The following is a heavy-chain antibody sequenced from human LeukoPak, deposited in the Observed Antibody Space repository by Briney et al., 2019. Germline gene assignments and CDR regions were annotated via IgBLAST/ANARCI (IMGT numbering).Heavy chain of an antibody. CDR1: GFTFSNYA. CDR3: ARDAALYGMDV. J-gene: IGHJ6*02. V-gene: IGHV3-64*01. Sequence: PGGSLRLSCAASGFTFSNYAMHWVRQAPGKGLEYVSAISSDGGGTYYANSVKGRFTISRDNSKNTLYLQMGSLRGEDMAVYFCARDAALYGMDVWGQGTTVTVSS. CDR2: ISSDGGGT. D-gene: IGHD6-6*01.